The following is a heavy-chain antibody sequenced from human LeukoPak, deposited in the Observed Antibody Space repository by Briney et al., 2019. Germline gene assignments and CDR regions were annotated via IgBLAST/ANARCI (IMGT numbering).Heavy chain of an antibody. CDR1: GFTFSSYT. D-gene: IGHD3-10*01. V-gene: IGHV3-23*01. CDR2: ITTGDGNT. J-gene: IGHJ4*02. Sequence: PGESLKISCTASGFTFSSYTMTWVRQAPGKGLKWVSTITTGDGNTYYADSVKGRFTISRDNSRSTLYLQMNSLRPEDTAIYYCAREGYYGSGSPPSLYFDYWGQGTLVTVSS. CDR3: AREGYYGSGSPPSLYFDY.